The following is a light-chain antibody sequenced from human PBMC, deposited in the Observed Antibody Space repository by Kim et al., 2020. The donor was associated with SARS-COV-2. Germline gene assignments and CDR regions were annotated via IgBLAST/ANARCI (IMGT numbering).Light chain of an antibody. J-gene: IGKJ4*01. Sequence: SPGQRATLSCRASRPVDRRYLGWYQQNPGQAPRLLIYGTSSRATGIPDRFSGSGSGTDFTLTISRLEPEDSAVYYCQEYATSGLTFGGGTKVDIK. CDR1: RPVDRRY. V-gene: IGKV3-20*01. CDR3: QEYATSGLT. CDR2: GTS.